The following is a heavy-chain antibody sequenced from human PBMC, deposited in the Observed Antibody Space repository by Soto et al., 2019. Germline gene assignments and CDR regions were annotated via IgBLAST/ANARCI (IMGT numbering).Heavy chain of an antibody. CDR2: INAGNGNT. D-gene: IGHD3-3*01. J-gene: IGHJ6*02. CDR3: ARGGLRFLEWLAYGMDV. V-gene: IGHV1-3*01. CDR1: GYTFTSYA. Sequence: ASVKVSCKASGYTFTSYAMHWVRQAPGQRLEWMGWINAGNGNTKYSQKFQGRVTITRDTSASTAYMELSSLRSEDTAVYYCARGGLRFLEWLAYGMDVWGQGTTVTVSS.